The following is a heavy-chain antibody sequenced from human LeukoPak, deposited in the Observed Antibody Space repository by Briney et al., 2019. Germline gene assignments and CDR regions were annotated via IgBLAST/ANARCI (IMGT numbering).Heavy chain of an antibody. J-gene: IGHJ6*03. D-gene: IGHD3-10*01. Sequence: GGSLRLFCAASGFTFSNYAMAWVRQSPGKGPEWLSGIFGGGVGTYYADSVKGRFTISRDNSKSALYLLLNSLRAEDTATYYCVKFKGSGSQTNYCMDVWGKGTTVIVSS. CDR3: VKFKGSGSQTNYCMDV. V-gene: IGHV3-23*01. CDR2: IFGGGVGT. CDR1: GFTFSNYA.